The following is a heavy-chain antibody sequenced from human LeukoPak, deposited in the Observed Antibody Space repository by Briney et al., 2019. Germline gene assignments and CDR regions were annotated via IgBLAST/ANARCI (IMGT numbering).Heavy chain of an antibody. J-gene: IGHJ4*02. V-gene: IGHV1-8*01. D-gene: IGHD3-10*01. CDR3: AIRFSRGSGSAIDY. CDR2: MNPNSANT. CDR1: GYTFTSYD. Sequence: ASVEVSCKASGYTFTSYDINWVRQATGQGLEWMGWMNPNSANTGYAQNFQGRVTMTRNTSISTAYMELSSLRSEDTAVYYCAIRFSRGSGSAIDYWGQGTLVTVSS.